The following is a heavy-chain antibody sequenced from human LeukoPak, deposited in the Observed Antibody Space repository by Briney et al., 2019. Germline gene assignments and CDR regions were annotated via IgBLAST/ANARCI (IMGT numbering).Heavy chain of an antibody. J-gene: IGHJ6*02. V-gene: IGHV3-21*04. D-gene: IGHD1-7*01. CDR1: GFTFSSYS. CDR3: ARGYPRELPYYYYGMDV. Sequence: GGSLRLSCAASGFTFSSYSMSWVRQAPGEGLEWVSSIGSSSGYIYYADSAKGRFTISRDNAKNSLYLQMNSLRSEDTAVYYCARGYPRELPYYYYGMDVWGQGTTVTVSS. CDR2: IGSSSGYI.